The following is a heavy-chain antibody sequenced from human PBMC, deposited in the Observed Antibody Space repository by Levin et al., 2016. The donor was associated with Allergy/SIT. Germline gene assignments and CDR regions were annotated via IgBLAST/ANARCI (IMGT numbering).Heavy chain of an antibody. Sequence: GESLKISCAASGFSFNNAWMSWVRQAPGKGLEWVGRIRSKTDGEATEYAAPVKGRFTISRDDSKNMLYLQMNSLKIEDTAVYYCTTFNWVDPWGQGTLVTVSS. CDR2: IRSKTDGEAT. CDR3: TTFNWVDP. CDR1: GFSFNNAW. V-gene: IGHV3-15*01. J-gene: IGHJ5*02.